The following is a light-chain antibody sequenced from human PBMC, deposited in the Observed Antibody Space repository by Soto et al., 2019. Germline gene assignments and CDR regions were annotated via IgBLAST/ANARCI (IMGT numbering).Light chain of an antibody. CDR1: SSDVGAYTY. J-gene: IGLJ3*02. Sequence: QSALTQPASVSGSPGQSITISCTGTSSDVGAYTYVSWYQQNSGKAPKLMIYAVSNRPSGVSNRFSGSKSGNTASLTISGLQAEDEADYYCCSYTSSSTWVFGGGTQLTVL. CDR3: CSYTSSSTWV. V-gene: IGLV2-14*01. CDR2: AVS.